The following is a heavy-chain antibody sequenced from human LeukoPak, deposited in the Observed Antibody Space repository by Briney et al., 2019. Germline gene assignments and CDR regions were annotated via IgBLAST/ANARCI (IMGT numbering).Heavy chain of an antibody. CDR3: ARXLNFDTNWFXP. CDR1: GGSISSYY. D-gene: IGHD3-9*01. V-gene: IGHV4-59*01. J-gene: IGHJ5*02. CDR2: IYYSGST. Sequence: SETLSLTCTVSGGSISSYYWSWIRQPPGKGLEWIGYIYYSGSTNYNPSLKSRVTISVDTSKNQFSLKLSSVTAADTAVYYCARXLNFDTNWFXPWGQGTLVXVSS.